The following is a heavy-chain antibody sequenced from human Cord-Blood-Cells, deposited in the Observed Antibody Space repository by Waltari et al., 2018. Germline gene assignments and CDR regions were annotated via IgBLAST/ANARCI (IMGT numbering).Heavy chain of an antibody. CDR1: GGPFISYT. CDR2: IIPILGIA. Sequence: QVQLVQSGAEVKTPGSSVKVSCKASGGPFISYTNSCVRQAPGQGLEWLGRIIPILGIANYAQKFQGRVTITADKSTSTAYMELSSLRSEDTAVYYCARDVEMATMRAFDYWGQGTLVTVSS. V-gene: IGHV1-69*02. D-gene: IGHD5-12*01. J-gene: IGHJ4*02. CDR3: ARDVEMATMRAFDY.